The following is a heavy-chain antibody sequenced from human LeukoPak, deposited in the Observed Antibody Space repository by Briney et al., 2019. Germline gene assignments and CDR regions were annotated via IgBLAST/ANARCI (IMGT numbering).Heavy chain of an antibody. D-gene: IGHD2/OR15-2a*01. J-gene: IGHJ6*03. CDR2: ISSSSSYI. Sequence: GGSLRLSCAASGFTFSSYSMNWVRQAPGKGLEWVSSISSSSSYIYYADSVKGRFTISRDNAKNSLYLQMNSLRVEDTAVYYCAPQLSRGGSYYYYYYMDVWGKGTTVTVSS. CDR3: APQLSRGGSYYYYYYMDV. CDR1: GFTFSSYS. V-gene: IGHV3-21*04.